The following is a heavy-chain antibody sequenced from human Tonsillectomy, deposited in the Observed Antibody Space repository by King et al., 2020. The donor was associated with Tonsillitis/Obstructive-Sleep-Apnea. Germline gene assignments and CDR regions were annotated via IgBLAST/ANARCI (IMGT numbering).Heavy chain of an antibody. CDR1: GFTFSSYA. D-gene: IGHD6-19*01. CDR3: AREIGSSGWYPHFDN. CDR2: ISYDGSNK. Sequence: VQLVESGGGVVQPGRSLRLSCAASGFTFSSYAIHWVRQAPGKGLEWVALISYDGSNKYYADSVKGRFTISRDNSKNTLYLQMNSLRAEDTAVYYCAREIGSSGWYPHFDNWGQGTLVTVSS. V-gene: IGHV3-30*04. J-gene: IGHJ4*02.